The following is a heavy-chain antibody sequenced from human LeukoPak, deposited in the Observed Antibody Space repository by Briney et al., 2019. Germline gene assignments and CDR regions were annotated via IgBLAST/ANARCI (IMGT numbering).Heavy chain of an antibody. J-gene: IGHJ5*02. CDR3: ATIGATGTTTWFDP. CDR1: GYTLTELS. D-gene: IGHD1-1*01. CDR2: FDPEDGET. V-gene: IGHV1-24*01. Sequence: GASVKVSCKVSGYTLTELSMHWVRQAPGKGLEWMGGFDPEDGETIYAQKFQGRVTMTEDTSTDTAYMELSSLRSEDTVVYYCATIGATGTTTWFDPWGQGTLVTVSS.